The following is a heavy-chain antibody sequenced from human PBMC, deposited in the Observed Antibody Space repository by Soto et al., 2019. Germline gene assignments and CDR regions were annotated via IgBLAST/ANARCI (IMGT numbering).Heavy chain of an antibody. J-gene: IGHJ6*02. CDR3: ARVTYSYYGMDV. Sequence: PSETLSHTCAVSGGSFSGYYWSWIRQPPGKGLEWIGEINHSGSTNYNPSLKSRVTISVDTSKNQFSLKLSSVTAADTAVYYCARVTYSYYGMDVWGQGTTVT. CDR2: INHSGST. CDR1: GGSFSGYY. V-gene: IGHV4-34*01.